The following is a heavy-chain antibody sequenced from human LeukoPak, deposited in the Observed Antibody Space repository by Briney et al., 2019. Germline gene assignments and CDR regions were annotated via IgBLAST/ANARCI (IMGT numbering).Heavy chain of an antibody. CDR3: ARDHGRGYSGYGLGY. J-gene: IGHJ4*02. V-gene: IGHV4-59*01. Sequence: PSETLSLTCTVSGGSISSYYWSWIRQPPGKGLEWIGYIYYSGSTNYNPSLKSRVTISVDTSKNQFSLKLSSVTAADTAVYYCARDHGRGYSGYGLGYWGQGTLVTVSS. CDR2: IYYSGST. CDR1: GGSISSYY. D-gene: IGHD5-12*01.